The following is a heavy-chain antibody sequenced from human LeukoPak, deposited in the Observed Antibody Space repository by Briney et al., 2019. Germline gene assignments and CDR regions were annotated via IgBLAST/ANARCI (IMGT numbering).Heavy chain of an antibody. D-gene: IGHD6-19*01. CDR3: ARDRPGYSSGWYGFDY. Sequence: GGSLRLSCAASGFTVSSNYMSWVRQAPGKGLEWVSVIYSGGSTYYADSVKGRFTISRDNSKNTLYLQMNSLRAEDTAVYYCARDRPGYSSGWYGFDYWGQGTLVTVSS. CDR2: IYSGGST. CDR1: GFTVSSNY. J-gene: IGHJ4*02. V-gene: IGHV3-66*02.